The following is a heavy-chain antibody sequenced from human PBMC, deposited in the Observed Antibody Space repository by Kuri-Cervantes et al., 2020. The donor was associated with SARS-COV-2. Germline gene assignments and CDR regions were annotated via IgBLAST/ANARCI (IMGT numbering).Heavy chain of an antibody. D-gene: IGHD2-2*01. J-gene: IGHJ5*02. V-gene: IGHV4-61*02. CDR1: GGSFSSGSYY. CDR3: ARAAGPAARTSWFDP. Sequence: LRLSCTVSGGSFSSGSYYWSWIRQPAGKGLEWIGRNNTSGSTNYNPSLKRRVTISVDTSKNQFSLKLSSVTAADPAVYYCARAAGPAARTSWFDPWGQGTLVTVSS. CDR2: NNTSGST.